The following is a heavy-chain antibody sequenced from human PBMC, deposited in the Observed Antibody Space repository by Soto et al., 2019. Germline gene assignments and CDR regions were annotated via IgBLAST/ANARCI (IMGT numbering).Heavy chain of an antibody. V-gene: IGHV3-48*01. CDR3: AKDEFYAFDI. J-gene: IGHJ3*02. CDR1: GFNFNAYS. CDR2: ISSASGTI. Sequence: EVQLVESGGGLVQPGGSLRLSCAASGFNFNAYSMNWVRQPPGKGLEWVSHISSASGTIDYADSVKGRFTISRDNAQNSLYLQMNSLRAEDTAVYYCAKDEFYAFDIWCRGRMVTVSS. D-gene: IGHD3-10*01.